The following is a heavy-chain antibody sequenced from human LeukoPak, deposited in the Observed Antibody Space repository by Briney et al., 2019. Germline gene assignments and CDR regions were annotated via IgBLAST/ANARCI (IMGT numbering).Heavy chain of an antibody. CDR2: ISGSGNTV. D-gene: IGHD2-8*02. V-gene: IGHV3-23*01. CDR3: AKAGGYYYYFYMDV. CDR1: GFTFSSYA. Sequence: GGSLRLSCAASGFTFSSYAMNWVRQAPGKGVEWVSAISGSGNTVHYADSVQGRFTISRDNSKNTLYLQMKSLRAEDTAVYYCAKAGGYYYYFYMDVWGKGTTVTVSS. J-gene: IGHJ6*03.